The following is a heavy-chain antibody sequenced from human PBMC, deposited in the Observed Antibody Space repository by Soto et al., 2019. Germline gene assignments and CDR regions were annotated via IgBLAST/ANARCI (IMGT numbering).Heavy chain of an antibody. CDR2: ISSSSSTI. Sequence: PGGSLRLSCAASGFTFSSYSMNWVRQAPGKGLEWVSYISSSSSTIYYADSVKGRFTISRDNAKNSLYLQMNSLRDEDTAVYYCARDLLLLQNWSYARSGFFMYVWGLGSTFT. V-gene: IGHV3-48*02. CDR1: GFTFSSYS. CDR3: ARDLLLLQNWSYARSGFFMYV. D-gene: IGHD1-7*01. J-gene: IGHJ6*02.